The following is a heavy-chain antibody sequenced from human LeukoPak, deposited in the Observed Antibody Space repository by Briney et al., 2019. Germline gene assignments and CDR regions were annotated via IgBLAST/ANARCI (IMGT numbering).Heavy chain of an antibody. J-gene: IGHJ4*02. CDR1: GGSISSYY. D-gene: IGHD2-2*03. Sequence: PSETLSLTCTVSGGSISSYYWSWIRRPPGKGLEWIGHIYYSGSTNYNPSLKSRVTISVDTSKNQFSLRLSSVTAADTAVYYCARDVDTVLVDWGQGALVTVSS. CDR3: ARDVDTVLVD. V-gene: IGHV4-59*13. CDR2: IYYSGST.